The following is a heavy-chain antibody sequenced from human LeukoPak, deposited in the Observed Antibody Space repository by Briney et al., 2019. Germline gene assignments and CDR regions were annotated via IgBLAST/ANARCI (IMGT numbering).Heavy chain of an antibody. CDR3: ASLDGGYCSSTSCYTGY. V-gene: IGHV1-69*13. J-gene: IGHJ4*02. CDR1: GGTFSIYA. D-gene: IGHD2-2*02. CDR2: IIPIFGTA. Sequence: SVKVSCKASGGTFSIYAISWVRQAPGPGLGWMGGIIPIFGTANYAQKFQGRVTITADESTSTAYMELSSLRSEDTAVYYCASLDGGYCSSTSCYTGYWGQGTLVTVSS.